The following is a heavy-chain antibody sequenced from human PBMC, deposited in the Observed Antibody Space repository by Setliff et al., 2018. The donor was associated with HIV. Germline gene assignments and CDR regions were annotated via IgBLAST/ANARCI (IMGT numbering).Heavy chain of an antibody. V-gene: IGHV4-4*02. CDR3: ARSSAYSNRYFEY. CDR2: IDHSGGT. J-gene: IGHJ4*02. CDR1: GGSISSVNW. D-gene: IGHD4-4*01. Sequence: SETLSLTCAVSGGSISSVNWWTWVRQPPGKGLEWIGEIDHSGGTKYNPSLTGRVTMSVDKSKNQFSLNLNSVTAADTAVYYCARSSAYSNRYFEYWGQGTLVTVSS.